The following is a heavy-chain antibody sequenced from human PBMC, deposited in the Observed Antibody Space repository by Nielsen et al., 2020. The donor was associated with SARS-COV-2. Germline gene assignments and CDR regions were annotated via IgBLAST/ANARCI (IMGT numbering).Heavy chain of an antibody. CDR1: GFTLSSHG. D-gene: IGHD3/OR15-3a*01. Sequence: LKISCEASGFTLSSHGMHWVRQPPGTGLEWVAHMWYHGGDENYADSVRGRFTISRDLSKNTVYLQMSSLRVEDTAVYYCARDLTFGAYWFDPWSQGTLVTVSS. CDR2: MWYHGGDE. CDR3: ARDLTFGAYWFDP. J-gene: IGHJ5*02. V-gene: IGHV3-33*01.